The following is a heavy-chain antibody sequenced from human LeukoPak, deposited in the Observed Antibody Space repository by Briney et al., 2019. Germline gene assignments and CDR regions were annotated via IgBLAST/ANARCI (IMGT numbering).Heavy chain of an antibody. V-gene: IGHV4-39*07. D-gene: IGHD4-17*01. CDR3: ARERGDYGGPYYYKDV. Sequence: SETLSLTCTVSGGSISSSSYYWGWIRQPPGKGLEWIGSIYYSGSTYYNPSLKSRVTISVDTSKNQFSLKLSSVTAADTAVYYCARERGDYGGPYYYKDVWGKGTTVTISS. CDR2: IYYSGST. CDR1: GGSISSSSYY. J-gene: IGHJ6*03.